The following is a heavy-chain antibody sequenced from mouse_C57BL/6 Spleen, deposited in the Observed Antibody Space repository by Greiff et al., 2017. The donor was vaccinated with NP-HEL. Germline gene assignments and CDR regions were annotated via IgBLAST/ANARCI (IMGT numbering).Heavy chain of an antibody. CDR1: GYTFTDYY. Sequence: VQLQQSGPVLVKPGASVKMSCKASGYTFTDYYMNWVKQSHGKSLEWIGVINPYNGGTSYNQKFKGKATLTVDKSSSTAYMELNSLTSEDSAVYYCARKLANWEFSWFAYWGQGTLVTVSA. CDR3: ARKLANWEFSWFAY. CDR2: INPYNGGT. V-gene: IGHV1-19*01. D-gene: IGHD4-1*01. J-gene: IGHJ3*01.